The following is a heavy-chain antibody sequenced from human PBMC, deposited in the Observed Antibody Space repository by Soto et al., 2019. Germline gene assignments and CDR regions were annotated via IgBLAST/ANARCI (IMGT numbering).Heavy chain of an antibody. J-gene: IGHJ6*02. V-gene: IGHV3-23*01. CDR2: ISGSGESA. CDR1: GFTLVHYA. CDR3: AKSHSSAAVYYYYYGMDV. D-gene: IGHD6-25*01. Sequence: PGGSLRLSCAASGFTLVHYALTWVRQAPGKGLEWVADISGSGESAFYADSVKGRFTISRDNSKNMAYMELNSLRAEDTAVYYCAKSHSSAAVYYYYYGMDVWGQGTTVTVSS.